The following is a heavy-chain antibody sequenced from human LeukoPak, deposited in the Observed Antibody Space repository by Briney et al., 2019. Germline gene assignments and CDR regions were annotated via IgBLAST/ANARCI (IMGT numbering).Heavy chain of an antibody. D-gene: IGHD3-3*01. J-gene: IGHJ4*02. Sequence: PGGSLRLSCAASGFTFDDYAMHWVRQAPGKGLEWVSGISWNSGSIGYADSVKGRFTISRDNAKNSLYLQMNSLRAEDTALYYCAKAYTIFADYFDYWGQGTLVTVSS. CDR2: ISWNSGSI. V-gene: IGHV3-9*01. CDR3: AKAYTIFADYFDY. CDR1: GFTFDDYA.